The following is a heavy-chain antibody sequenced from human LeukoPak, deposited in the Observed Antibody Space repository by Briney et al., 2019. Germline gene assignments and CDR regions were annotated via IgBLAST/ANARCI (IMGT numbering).Heavy chain of an antibody. CDR3: ARLRVAAQSLDY. CDR1: GFTFSSYS. CDR2: ISSSSSYI. Sequence: GGSLRLPCAASGFTFSSYSMNWVRQAPGKGLEWVSSISSSSSYIYYADSVKGRFTISRDNAKNSLYLQMNSLRAEDTAVYYCARLRVAAQSLDYWGQGTLVTVSS. J-gene: IGHJ4*02. D-gene: IGHD6-6*01. V-gene: IGHV3-21*01.